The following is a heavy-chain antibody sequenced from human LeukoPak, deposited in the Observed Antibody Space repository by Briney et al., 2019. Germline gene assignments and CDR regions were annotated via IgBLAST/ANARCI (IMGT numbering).Heavy chain of an antibody. Sequence: GESLKISRKGSGYSFTTYRIGWVRQMPGKGLEWMGVVSPGDSDTRYSPSFQGQVTISADKSISTAYLQWSSLKASDTAMYYCARHLDDSSGYYYRTMYYFDYWGQGTLVTVSS. CDR3: ARHLDDSSGYYYRTMYYFDY. D-gene: IGHD3-22*01. CDR2: VSPGDSDT. V-gene: IGHV5-51*01. J-gene: IGHJ4*02. CDR1: GYSFTTYR.